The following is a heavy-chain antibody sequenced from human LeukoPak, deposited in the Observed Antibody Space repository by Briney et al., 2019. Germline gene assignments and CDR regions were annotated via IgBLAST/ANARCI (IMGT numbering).Heavy chain of an antibody. CDR3: ARETTVGYFDD. CDR1: GGYFSGYC. D-gene: IGHD4-23*01. CDR2: INHSGST. J-gene: IGHJ4*02. Sequence: SETLSLTCAVYGGYFSGYCWSWIRQPPGKGLEWIGEINHSGSTNYNPSLKSRVTISVDTSKNQFSLKLSSVTAADTAVYYCARETTVGYFDDWGQGTLVTVSS. V-gene: IGHV4-34*01.